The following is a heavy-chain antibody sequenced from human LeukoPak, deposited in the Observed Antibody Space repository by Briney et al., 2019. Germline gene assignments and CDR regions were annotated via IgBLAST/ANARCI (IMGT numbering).Heavy chain of an antibody. Sequence: SETLSLTCTVSGGSISSYYWSWIRQPAGKGLEWIGRIYTSGGTNYNPSLKSRVTMSVDTSKNQFSLKLSSVTAADTAVYYCARAGGYYGSGSYYKLVTSPTWFDPWGQGTLVTVSS. J-gene: IGHJ5*02. CDR1: GGSISSYY. D-gene: IGHD3-10*01. CDR2: IYTSGGT. CDR3: ARAGGYYGSGSYYKLVTSPTWFDP. V-gene: IGHV4-4*07.